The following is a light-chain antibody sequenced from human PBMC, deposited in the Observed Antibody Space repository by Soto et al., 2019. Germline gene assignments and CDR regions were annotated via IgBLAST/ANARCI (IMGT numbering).Light chain of an antibody. J-gene: IGKJ4*01. V-gene: IGKV1-39*01. CDR3: QQSPSTPFT. CDR1: LRISKY. CDR2: GAS. Sequence: DIKLTQSPSSLSASVGDRVTITCRASLRISKYLNWYQQKPGKAPKLLIYGASTLQSGVPSRVSGSGSGTDFTIPITILQAEASALYCCQQSPSTPFTFCGRT.